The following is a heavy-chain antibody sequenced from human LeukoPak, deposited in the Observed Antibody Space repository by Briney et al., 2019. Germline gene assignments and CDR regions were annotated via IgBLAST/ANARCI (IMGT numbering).Heavy chain of an antibody. V-gene: IGHV3-7*01. CDR2: IKRDESAI. CDR3: ATYRQVLLPFES. D-gene: IGHD2-8*02. CDR1: GFTFSGSW. Sequence: WGSLRLSCAASGFTFSGSWMSWVRQAPGKGLEWVASIKRDESAIFYLASVKGRFTISRDNARNLLFLQMNTLRAEDTAVYYCATYRQVLLPFESWGQGTLVTVSS. J-gene: IGHJ4*02.